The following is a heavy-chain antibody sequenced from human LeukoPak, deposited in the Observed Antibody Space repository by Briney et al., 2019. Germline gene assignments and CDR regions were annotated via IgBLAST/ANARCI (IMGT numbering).Heavy chain of an antibody. D-gene: IGHD6-19*01. V-gene: IGHV3-30*18. CDR2: ISYDGSNK. CDR1: GFTFSSYG. J-gene: IGHJ4*02. CDR3: AKLPVPFGYSSGWSPSIVGY. Sequence: GGSLRLSCAASGFTFSSYGMHWVRQAPGKGLEWVAVISYDGSNKYYADSVKGRFTISRDNSKNTLYLQMNSLRAEDTAVNYCAKLPVPFGYSSGWSPSIVGYWGQGTLVTVSS.